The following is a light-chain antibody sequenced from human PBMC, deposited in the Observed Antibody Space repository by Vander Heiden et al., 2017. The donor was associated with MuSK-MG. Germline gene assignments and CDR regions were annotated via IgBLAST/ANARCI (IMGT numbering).Light chain of an antibody. Sequence: DILMTRSPATLSVSPGERATLSCRASQSVSSNLAWYQQKPGEAPRLLIYGASTRATGIPARFSGRGSGTEFTLTISSLQSEDFAVYYCQQYNNWAFTFGPGTKVDIK. CDR2: GAS. CDR3: QQYNNWAFT. J-gene: IGKJ3*01. CDR1: QSVSSN. V-gene: IGKV3-15*01.